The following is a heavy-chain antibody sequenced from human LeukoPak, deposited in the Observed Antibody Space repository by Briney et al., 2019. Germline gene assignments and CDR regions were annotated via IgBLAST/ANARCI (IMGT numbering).Heavy chain of an antibody. CDR2: MNPNSGNT. Sequence: GASVKVSCKASGYTFTSYDINWVRQATGQGLEWMGWMNPNSGNTGYAQKFQGRVTMTRDTSISTAYMELSSLRSEDTAVYYCARVRPAASQRRGNWFDPWGQGTLVTVSS. CDR1: GYTFTSYD. J-gene: IGHJ5*02. CDR3: ARVRPAASQRRGNWFDP. D-gene: IGHD2-2*01. V-gene: IGHV1-8*01.